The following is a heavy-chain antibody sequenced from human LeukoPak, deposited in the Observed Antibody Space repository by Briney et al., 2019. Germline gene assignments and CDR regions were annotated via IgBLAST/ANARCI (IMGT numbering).Heavy chain of an antibody. J-gene: IGHJ4*02. CDR3: ARESGSVTSEVDFDY. CDR2: MNPNSGNT. CDR1: GYSFTSNG. D-gene: IGHD4-17*01. Sequence: ASVKVSCKASGYSFTSNGINWVRQATGQGLEWMGWMNPNSGNTGYAQKFQGRVTITRNTSISTAYMELSSLRAGDTAVYYCARESGSVTSEVDFDYWGQGALVTVSS. V-gene: IGHV1-8*03.